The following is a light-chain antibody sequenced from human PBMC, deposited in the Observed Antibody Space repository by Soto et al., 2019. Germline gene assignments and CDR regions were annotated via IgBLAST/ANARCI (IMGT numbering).Light chain of an antibody. Sequence: DIQMSQSPSTLSASVGDRITITSMASQSISTSLAWYQQKPGKAPKLLIYLASILESGVPARFSGSGSATEFTLPISSLQPDDFATYYCQQYGSYSRTFGQGTKVDVK. J-gene: IGKJ1*01. CDR2: LAS. V-gene: IGKV1-5*03. CDR1: QSISTS. CDR3: QQYGSYSRT.